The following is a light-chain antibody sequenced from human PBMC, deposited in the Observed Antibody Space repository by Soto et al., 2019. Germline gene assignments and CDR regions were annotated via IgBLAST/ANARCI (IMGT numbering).Light chain of an antibody. Sequence: DVQMAQSPSTLSASVGDRVTITCRASQSIGDWLAWVQQKPGKAPALLIYRASYLESGVPSRFSGSGSGTEFTLTISRLQPDDFSTYYCQHYSTYSGTFGPGTTVEIK. J-gene: IGKJ3*01. CDR3: QHYSTYSGT. V-gene: IGKV1-5*03. CDR1: QSIGDW. CDR2: RAS.